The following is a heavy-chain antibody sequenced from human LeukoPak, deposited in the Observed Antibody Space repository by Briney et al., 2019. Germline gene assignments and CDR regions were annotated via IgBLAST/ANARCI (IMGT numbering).Heavy chain of an antibody. CDR2: INPNSGGT. Sequence: SVKLSCKASGYTCTGYYMHWVRHAPGQGLEWMGWINPNSGGTNYAQKFQGRGTMTRDTSISTAYMELSRLRCDDTAVYYCARDCGGDCYDAFDIWGKGTMVTVSS. D-gene: IGHD2-21*02. CDR3: ARDCGGDCYDAFDI. V-gene: IGHV1-2*02. J-gene: IGHJ3*02. CDR1: GYTCTGYY.